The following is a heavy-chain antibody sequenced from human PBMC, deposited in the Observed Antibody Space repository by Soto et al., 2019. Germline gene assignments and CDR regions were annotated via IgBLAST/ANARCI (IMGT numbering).Heavy chain of an antibody. CDR2: ISGSGGST. V-gene: IGHV3-23*01. CDR1: GFTFSSYA. D-gene: IGHD3-10*01. CDR3: AKPERGTLWFGKT. J-gene: IGHJ5*02. Sequence: EVQLLESGGGLVQPGGSLRLSCAASGFTFSSYAMSWVRQAPGKGLEWVSAISGSGGSTYYADSVKGRFTISRDNSKNTLYLQMNSLRAEDRAVYYCAKPERGTLWFGKTWGQGTLVTVSS.